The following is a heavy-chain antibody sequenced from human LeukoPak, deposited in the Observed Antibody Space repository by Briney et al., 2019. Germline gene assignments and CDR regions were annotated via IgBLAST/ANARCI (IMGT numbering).Heavy chain of an antibody. D-gene: IGHD4-17*01. J-gene: IGHJ4*02. CDR3: AASRYDYGDYVPLVY. Sequence: PSETLSLTCAVYGGSFSGYYWSWLRQPPGKGLEWIGEINHSGSTNYNPSLKGRVTISVDTSKNQFSLKLSSVTAADTTVYYCAASRYDYGDYVPLVYWGQGTLVTVSS. CDR1: GGSFSGYY. CDR2: INHSGST. V-gene: IGHV4-34*01.